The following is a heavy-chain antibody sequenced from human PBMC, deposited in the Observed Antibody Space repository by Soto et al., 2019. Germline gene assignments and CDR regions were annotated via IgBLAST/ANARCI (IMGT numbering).Heavy chain of an antibody. Sequence: QVQLVQSGAEVKKPGSSVKVSCKASGGTFSSYAISWVRQAPGRGLEWMGGIIPIFGSTNYAQKFQGRVTITADESPSTAYMELSSLRSEDTAVYYCARSDRSTYDVLTGPYYFDYWGQGTLVTVSS. J-gene: IGHJ4*02. D-gene: IGHD3-9*01. CDR1: GGTFSSYA. CDR3: ARSDRSTYDVLTGPYYFDY. CDR2: IIPIFGST. V-gene: IGHV1-69*01.